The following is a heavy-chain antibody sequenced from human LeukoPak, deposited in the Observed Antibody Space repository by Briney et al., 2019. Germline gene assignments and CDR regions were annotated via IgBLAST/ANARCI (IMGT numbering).Heavy chain of an antibody. CDR1: ERMFCSYA. V-gene: IGHV1-69*05. CDR2: IIPLFVTV. Sequence: PVEVCCYASERMFCSYATIWLRQAAGQGLECWRGIIPLFVTVNYAQKVQGRVTITTDESTSTAYLELSSLRSEDTAVYYCARDRRRYYYDSSGYYYSSPFDYWGQGTLVTVSS. J-gene: IGHJ4*02. CDR3: ARDRRRYYYDSSGYYYSSPFDY. D-gene: IGHD3-22*01.